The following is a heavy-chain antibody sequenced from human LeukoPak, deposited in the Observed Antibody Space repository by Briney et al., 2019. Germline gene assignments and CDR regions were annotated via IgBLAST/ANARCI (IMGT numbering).Heavy chain of an antibody. D-gene: IGHD3-22*01. Sequence: PGGSLRLSCVASGFTFSDYTMHWVRQAPGKALEWVSSINSGNNYIYYADSVKGRFTISRDNAKNSLFLQMNSLRAEDTAVYYCVRARGVFDRSGYLKNYYYHYMDVWGKGTTVTISS. CDR3: VRARGVFDRSGYLKNYYYHYMDV. CDR1: GFTFSDYT. CDR2: INSGNNYI. J-gene: IGHJ6*03. V-gene: IGHV3-21*06.